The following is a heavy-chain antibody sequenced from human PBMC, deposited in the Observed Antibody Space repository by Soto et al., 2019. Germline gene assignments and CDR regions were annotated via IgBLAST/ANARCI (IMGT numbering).Heavy chain of an antibody. D-gene: IGHD6-6*01. CDR1: GYTFTNYG. J-gene: IGHJ6*01. CDR3: ARVRQLVAYFYSVLGV. CDR2: ISAYNGDT. Sequence: ASVKVSCKASGYTFTNYGITWVRQAPGQGLEWMGWISAYNGDTHYTQRLQGRVTMTTDTYPSTAYMELKGLRPPDTAVYYSARVRQLVAYFYSVLGVSGEGTTVTLSS. V-gene: IGHV1-18*01.